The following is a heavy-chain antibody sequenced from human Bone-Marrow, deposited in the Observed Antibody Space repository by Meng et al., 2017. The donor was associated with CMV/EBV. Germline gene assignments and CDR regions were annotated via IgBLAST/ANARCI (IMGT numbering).Heavy chain of an antibody. CDR3: ARDRRMLSGGDCYDY. CDR2: INHNSGVT. Sequence: ASVRVSCKSSGYTFTGYYMHWVRQAPGQGLEWMGWINHNSGVTNYAQKFQGRVTMTRDTSISTDYMKLSRLRSDDTAVYYCARDRRMLSGGDCYDYWGQGTLVTVSS. D-gene: IGHD2-21*01. V-gene: IGHV1-2*02. J-gene: IGHJ4*02. CDR1: GYTFTGYY.